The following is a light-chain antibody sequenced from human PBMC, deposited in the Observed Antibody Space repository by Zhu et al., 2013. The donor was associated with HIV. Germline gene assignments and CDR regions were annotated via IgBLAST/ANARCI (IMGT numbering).Light chain of an antibody. J-gene: IGKJ1*01. CDR2: GAS. Sequence: EIVMTQSPATLSVSPGESATLSCRASQSVGTNLAWYQQKPGQAPRLLIYGASSRATGIPGRFSGFGSETEFTLTISRLQSEDFALYYCQQYDNWPPWTFGQGTKVEIK. CDR3: QQYDNWPPWT. V-gene: IGKV3-15*01. CDR1: QSVGTN.